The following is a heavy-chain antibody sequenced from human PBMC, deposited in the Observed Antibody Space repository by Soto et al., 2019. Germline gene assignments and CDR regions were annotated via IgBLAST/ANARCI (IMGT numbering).Heavy chain of an antibody. CDR3: AKTWGYCSGGSCFNFDY. J-gene: IGHJ4*02. V-gene: IGHV3-21*01. Sequence: PGGSLRLSCAASGFTFSSYSMNWVRQAPGKGLEWVSSISSSSNYIYYADSVKGRLTISRDNAKNSLYLQMNSLRAEDTAVYYCAKTWGYCSGGSCFNFDYWGQGTLVTVSS. CDR1: GFTFSSYS. D-gene: IGHD2-15*01. CDR2: ISSSSNYI.